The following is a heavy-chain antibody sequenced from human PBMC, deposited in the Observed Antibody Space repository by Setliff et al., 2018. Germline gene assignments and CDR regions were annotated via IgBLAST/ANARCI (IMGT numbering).Heavy chain of an antibody. CDR2: ISSDGRNE. CDR1: GFTFGPYT. Sequence: GGSLRLSCAASGFTFGPYTMHWVRQAPGKGLEWVAVISSDGRNENYADSVKGRFTISRDSSRNTLYLQMSSLRPEDTALYYCARSTETFSGEDFYFFYYMDVWGKGTTVTVSS. J-gene: IGHJ6*03. V-gene: IGHV3-30*04. D-gene: IGHD4-4*01. CDR3: ARSTETFSGEDFYFFYYMDV.